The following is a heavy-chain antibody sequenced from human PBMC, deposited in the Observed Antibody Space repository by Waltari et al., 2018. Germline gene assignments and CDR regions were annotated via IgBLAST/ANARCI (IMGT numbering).Heavy chain of an antibody. D-gene: IGHD5-18*01. CDR3: AKPQANRGYTYDPIHFDS. Sequence: QVQLVESGGGVVQPGRSLRLSCAASGFVFSTFGMHWVRQAAGKGLEWVAVISYDGSNKYYSDSVKGRFTIARDNSKNTLSLLMNSLRIEDTAVYYCAKPQANRGYTYDPIHFDSWGQGTLVTVSS. CDR1: GFVFSTFG. J-gene: IGHJ4*02. V-gene: IGHV3-30*18. CDR2: ISYDGSNK.